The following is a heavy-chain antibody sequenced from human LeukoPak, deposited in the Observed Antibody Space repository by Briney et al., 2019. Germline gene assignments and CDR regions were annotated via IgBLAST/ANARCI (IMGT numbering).Heavy chain of an antibody. CDR1: GGSISSYY. CDR3: ARYYDFWSGRHNWFDP. Sequence: SEXLSLTCTDSGGSISSYYWSWIRQPPGKGLEWIGYIYYSGSTNYNPSLKSRVTISVDTSKNQFSLKLSSVTAADTAVYYCARYYDFWSGRHNWFDPWGQGTLVTVSS. J-gene: IGHJ5*02. V-gene: IGHV4-59*01. CDR2: IYYSGST. D-gene: IGHD3-3*01.